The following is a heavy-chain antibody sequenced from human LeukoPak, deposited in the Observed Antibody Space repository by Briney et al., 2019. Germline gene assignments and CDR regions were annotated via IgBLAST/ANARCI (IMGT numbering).Heavy chain of an antibody. Sequence: PGGTLRLSCAASGFTFSSYEMNWVRQAPGKGLEWVSYISSSGSTIYYADSVKGRFTISRDNAKNSLYLQMNSLRAEDTAVYYCAELGITMIGGVWGKGATVTISS. CDR3: AELGITMIGGV. D-gene: IGHD3-10*02. J-gene: IGHJ6*04. V-gene: IGHV3-48*03. CDR1: GFTFSSYE. CDR2: ISSSGSTI.